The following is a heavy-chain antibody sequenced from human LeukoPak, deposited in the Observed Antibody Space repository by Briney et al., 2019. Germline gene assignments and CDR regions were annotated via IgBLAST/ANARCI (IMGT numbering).Heavy chain of an antibody. CDR1: GYTFTRYY. CDR2: IHPNCCDT. Sequence: AASVKVSCKASGYTFTRYYIHWVRQPPGQGLEWVGRIHPNCCDTHYAQKFQGSVTMTRETSMSTPHRELSSPSSDDQAVYLCARDPPPHSSSYWGSYSYYYIDVWGKGTTVTVSS. V-gene: IGHV1-2*06. CDR3: ARDPPPHSSSYWGSYSYYYIDV. J-gene: IGHJ6*03. D-gene: IGHD3-22*01.